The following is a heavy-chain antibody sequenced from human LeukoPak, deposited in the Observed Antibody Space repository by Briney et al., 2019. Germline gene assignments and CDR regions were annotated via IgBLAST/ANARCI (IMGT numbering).Heavy chain of an antibody. CDR3: ARCGSGWYQVDY. CDR1: GFTLSDYY. CDR2: VNSSGYTI. J-gene: IGHJ4*02. V-gene: IGHV3-11*01. Sequence: GGSLRLSCAASGFTLSDYYMSWIRQAPGKGLEWISYVNSSGYTIYYADSVKGRFTISRDNAKNSLYLQMNSLRAEDTAIYYCARCGSGWYQVDYWGQGTLVTVSS. D-gene: IGHD6-19*01.